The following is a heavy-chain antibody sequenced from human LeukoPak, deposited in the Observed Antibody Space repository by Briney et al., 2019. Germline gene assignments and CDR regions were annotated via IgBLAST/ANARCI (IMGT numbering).Heavy chain of an antibody. V-gene: IGHV1-18*01. CDR1: GYTFTSYG. CDR2: ISAYNGNT. D-gene: IGHD4-11*01. Sequence: ASVKVSCKASGYTFTSYGISWVRQAPGQGLEWMGWISAYNGNTNYAQKLQGRVTMTTDTSTSTAYMELRSQRSDDTAVYYCARVLRPPVTSGFVVYYYYYMDVWGKGTTVTVSS. CDR3: ARVLRPPVTSGFVVYYYYYMDV. J-gene: IGHJ6*03.